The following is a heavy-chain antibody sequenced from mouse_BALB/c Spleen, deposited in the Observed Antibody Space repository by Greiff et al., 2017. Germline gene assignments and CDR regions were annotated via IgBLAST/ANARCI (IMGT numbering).Heavy chain of an antibody. D-gene: IGHD2-3*01. J-gene: IGHJ3*01. CDR2: IRLKSNNYAT. V-gene: IGHV6-6*02. CDR1: GFTFSNYW. Sequence: DVQLVESGGGLVQPGGSMKLSCVASGFTFSNYWMNWVRQSPEKGLEWVAEIRLKSNNYATHYAESVKGRFTISRDDSKSSVYLQMNNLRAEDTGIYYCTDGGFAYWGQGTLVTVSA. CDR3: TDGGFAY.